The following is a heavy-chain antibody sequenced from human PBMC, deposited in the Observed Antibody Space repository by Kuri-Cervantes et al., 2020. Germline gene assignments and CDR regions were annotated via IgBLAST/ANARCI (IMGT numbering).Heavy chain of an antibody. J-gene: IGHJ2*01. CDR1: GGSFSGNY. CDR3: ARGTRRSWYFDL. CDR2: ISHGGST. Sequence: SETLSLTCAVYGGSFSGNYWSWIRQPPGKGLEWIGEISHGGSTSYNPSLKSRVTISVDTSKNQFSLKLSSVTAADTVVYYCARGTRRSWYFDLWGRGTLVTVSS. V-gene: IGHV4-34*01.